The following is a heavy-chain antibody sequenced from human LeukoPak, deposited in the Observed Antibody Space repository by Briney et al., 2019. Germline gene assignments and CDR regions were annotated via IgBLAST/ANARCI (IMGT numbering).Heavy chain of an antibody. CDR3: ASGVVVTDDY. Sequence: ASVKVSCKASGYTFTSYDINWVRQATGQGLEWMGWINPNSGGTNYAQKFQGRVTMTRDTSISTAYMELSRLRSDDTAVYYCASGVVVTDDYWGQGTLVTVSS. D-gene: IGHD3-22*01. CDR1: GYTFTSYD. J-gene: IGHJ4*02. CDR2: INPNSGGT. V-gene: IGHV1-2*02.